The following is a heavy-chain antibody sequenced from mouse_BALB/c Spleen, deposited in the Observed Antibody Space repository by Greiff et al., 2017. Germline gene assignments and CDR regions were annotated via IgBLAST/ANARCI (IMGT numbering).Heavy chain of an antibody. V-gene: IGHV1-77*01. CDR2: IYPGSGNT. CDR1: GYTFTDYY. J-gene: IGHJ4*01. D-gene: IGHD2-14*01. CDR3: ARRYRYDGYAMDY. Sequence: QVQLKESGAELARPGASVKLSCKASGYTFTDYYINWVKQRTGQGLEWIGEIYPGSGNTYYNEKFKGKATLTADKSSSTAYMQLSSLTSEDSAVYFCARRYRYDGYAMDYWGQGTSVTVSS.